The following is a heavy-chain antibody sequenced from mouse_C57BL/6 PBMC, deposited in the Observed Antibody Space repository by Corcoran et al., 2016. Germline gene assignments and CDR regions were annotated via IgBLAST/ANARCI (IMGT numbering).Heavy chain of an antibody. CDR2: INPNNGGT. Sequence: EVQLQQSGPELEKPGASVKISCKASGYTFTDYYMNWVKQSHGKSLEWIGDINPNNGGTSYNQKFKGKATLTVDKSSSTAYMELRSLTSEDSAVYYCARFDYWGQGTTLTVSS. V-gene: IGHV1-26*01. CDR3: ARFDY. CDR1: GYTFTDYY. J-gene: IGHJ2*01.